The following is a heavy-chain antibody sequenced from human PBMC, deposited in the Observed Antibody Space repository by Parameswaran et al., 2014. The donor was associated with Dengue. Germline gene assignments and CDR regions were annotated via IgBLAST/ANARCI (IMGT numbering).Heavy chain of an antibody. V-gene: IGHV3-48*04. Sequence: VRQAPGKGLEWVSYISSSSSTIYYADSVKGRFTISRDNAKNSLYLQMNSLRAEDTAVYYCARAAAVLRGYYYYYGMDVWGQGPRSPSP. D-gene: IGHD6-13*01. J-gene: IGHJ6*02. CDR2: ISSSSSTI. CDR3: ARAAAVLRGYYYYYGMDV.